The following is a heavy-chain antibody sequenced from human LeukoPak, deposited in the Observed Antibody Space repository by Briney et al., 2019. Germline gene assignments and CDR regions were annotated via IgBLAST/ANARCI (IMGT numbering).Heavy chain of an antibody. Sequence: SETLSLTCAVSGYSISSGYYWGWIRQPPGKGLEWIGSIYHSGSTYYNPSLKSRVTISVDTSKNQFSLKLSSVSAADTAVYHCARRTLSAIDYWGQGTLVTVSS. CDR2: IYHSGST. V-gene: IGHV4-38-2*01. D-gene: IGHD2/OR15-2a*01. CDR1: GYSISSGYY. J-gene: IGHJ4*02. CDR3: ARRTLSAIDY.